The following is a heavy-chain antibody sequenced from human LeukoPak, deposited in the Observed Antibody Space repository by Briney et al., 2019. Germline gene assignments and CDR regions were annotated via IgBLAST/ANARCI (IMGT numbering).Heavy chain of an antibody. CDR3: ARSGSGYLRYYFDY. CDR1: NYSISTDYY. Sequence: SETLSLTCSVSNYSISTDYYWGWIRQPPGKGLEWIGTMYHSGSTYYNPSLKSRVTISVDTSKNQFSLKLSSVTAADTAVYYCARSGSGYLRYYFDYWGQGTLVTVSS. V-gene: IGHV4-38-2*02. J-gene: IGHJ4*02. CDR2: MYHSGST. D-gene: IGHD5-12*01.